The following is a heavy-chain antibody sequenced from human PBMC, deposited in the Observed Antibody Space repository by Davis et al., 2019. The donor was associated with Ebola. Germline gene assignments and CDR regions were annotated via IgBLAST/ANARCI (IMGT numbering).Heavy chain of an antibody. CDR3: ARGQSGSDYSLWQY. CDR1: GGSFSGYY. D-gene: IGHD3-10*01. J-gene: IGHJ4*02. CDR2: MDHSGNT. Sequence: SETLSLTCAVHGGSFSGYYWSWIRQPPGKGLEWIGEMDHSGNTNYNPSLKSRVTISIDTSQKQISLNLTSVTAADTAVYYCARGQSGSDYSLWQYWGQGTLVTVSS. V-gene: IGHV4-34*01.